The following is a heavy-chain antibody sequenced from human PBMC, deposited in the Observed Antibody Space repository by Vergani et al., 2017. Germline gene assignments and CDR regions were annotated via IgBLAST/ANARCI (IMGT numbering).Heavy chain of an antibody. J-gene: IGHJ4*02. CDR3: AREGLRWYFDY. D-gene: IGHD4-23*01. Sequence: EVQLVESGGGLVQPGGSLRLSCAASGFPFSSYWMSWVRQAPGKGLEWVANIKQDGSEKYYVDSVKGRFTISRDNAKNSLYLQMNSLRAEDTAVYYCAREGLRWYFDYWGQGTLVTVSS. CDR2: IKQDGSEK. CDR1: GFPFSSYW. V-gene: IGHV3-7*01.